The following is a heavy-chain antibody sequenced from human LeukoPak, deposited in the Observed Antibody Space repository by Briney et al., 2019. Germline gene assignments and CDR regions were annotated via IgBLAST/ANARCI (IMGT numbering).Heavy chain of an antibody. D-gene: IGHD2-2*01. Sequence: GESLKISCKGSGYSFTNYWIGWVRQMPGKGLEWMGIVYPGDSDTRYSPSFQGQVTISAAKSISTAYLQWSTLQASHTAMYYCARIWGSSTSYHSAHWAQGTLVTVSS. CDR1: GYSFTNYW. V-gene: IGHV5-51*01. CDR3: ARIWGSSTSYHSAH. CDR2: VYPGDSDT. J-gene: IGHJ4*02.